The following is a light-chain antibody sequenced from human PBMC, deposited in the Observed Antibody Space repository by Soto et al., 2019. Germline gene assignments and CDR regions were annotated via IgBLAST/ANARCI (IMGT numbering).Light chain of an antibody. CDR2: AAS. CDR3: QKYSTVPV. CDR1: QGIRNF. Sequence: DIQMTQSPTSLSASVGDRVTITCRASQGIRNFVAWYQQKPGKAPTLLIYAASTLQSGVPSRFSASGARTAFTLTINSLQPEDVATYSCQKYSTVPVFGPGTKVEIK. V-gene: IGKV1-27*01. J-gene: IGKJ3*01.